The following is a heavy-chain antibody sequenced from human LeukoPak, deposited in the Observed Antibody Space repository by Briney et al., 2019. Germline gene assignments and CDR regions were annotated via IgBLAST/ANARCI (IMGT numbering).Heavy chain of an antibody. CDR2: IIPIFGTA. J-gene: IGHJ4*02. Sequence: SVKVSCKASGGTFSSYAISWVRQAPGQGLEWMGRIIPIFGTAIYAQKFQGRVTITADKSTSTAYMELSSLRSEDTAVYYCARGGYCSGGSCYPIDYWGQGTLVTVSS. CDR1: GGTFSSYA. V-gene: IGHV1-69*06. CDR3: ARGGYCSGGSCYPIDY. D-gene: IGHD2-15*01.